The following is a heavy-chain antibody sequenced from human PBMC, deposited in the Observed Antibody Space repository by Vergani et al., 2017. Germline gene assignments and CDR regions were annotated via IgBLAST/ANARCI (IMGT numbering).Heavy chain of an antibody. CDR2: ISSSSSTI. J-gene: IGHJ6*02. Sequence: EVQLVESGGGLVQPGGSLRLSCAASGFTFSSYSMNWVRQAPGKGLEWVSYISSSSSTIYYADSVKGRFTISRDNAKNSLYLQMNSLRAEDTAVYYCARDGVVTMVRGVIDYYGMDVWGQGP. D-gene: IGHD3-10*01. V-gene: IGHV3-48*01. CDR3: ARDGVVTMVRGVIDYYGMDV. CDR1: GFTFSSYS.